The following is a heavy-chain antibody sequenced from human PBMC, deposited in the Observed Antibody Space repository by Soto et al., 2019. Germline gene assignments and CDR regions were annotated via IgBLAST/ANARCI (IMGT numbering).Heavy chain of an antibody. V-gene: IGHV3-13*05. CDR3: ARVRSASTPGWHYGMDV. J-gene: IGHJ6*02. CDR1: GFTFSSYD. Sequence: GGSLRLSCAASGFTFSSYDMHWVRQATGKGLEWVSAIGTAGDPYYPGSVKGRFTISRENAKNSLYLQMNSLRAGDTAVYYCARVRSASTPGWHYGMDVWGQGTTVTVS. D-gene: IGHD2-2*01. CDR2: IGTAGDP.